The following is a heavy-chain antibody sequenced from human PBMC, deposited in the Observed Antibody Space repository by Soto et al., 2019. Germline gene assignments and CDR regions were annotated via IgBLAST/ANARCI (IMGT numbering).Heavy chain of an antibody. CDR3: ARADTAMDPPGS. V-gene: IGHV4-39*01. J-gene: IGHJ5*02. CDR2: VYYSGTP. D-gene: IGHD5-18*01. Sequence: SETPALTCAVPDGSSRQSSYFWGWIRQPPGKGLEWIASVYYSGTPYYSPSLKSRVTISIDTSKTQISLKLNSLTAADTAVYYCARADTAMDPPGSWGQG. CDR1: DGSSRQSSYF.